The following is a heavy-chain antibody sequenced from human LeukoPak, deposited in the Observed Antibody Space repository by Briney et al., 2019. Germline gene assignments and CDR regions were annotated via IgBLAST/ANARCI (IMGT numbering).Heavy chain of an antibody. Sequence: TSETLSLTCTVSGGSISSNSYYWGWIRQPPGKGLEWIGSIYYSGSTYYNPSLKSRVTISVDTSKNQFSLKLSSVTAADTAVYYCARHCPVLLRDYYYYYMDVWGKGTTVTISS. CDR1: GGSISSNSYY. D-gene: IGHD2-21*01. V-gene: IGHV4-39*01. CDR3: ARHCPVLLRDYYYYYMDV. CDR2: IYYSGST. J-gene: IGHJ6*03.